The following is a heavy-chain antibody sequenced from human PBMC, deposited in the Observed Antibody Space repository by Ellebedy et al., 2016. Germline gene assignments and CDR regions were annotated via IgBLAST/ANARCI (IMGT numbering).Heavy chain of an antibody. V-gene: IGHV3-74*01. CDR3: ARGPDYYGAPTNDY. J-gene: IGHJ4*02. CDR2: IKTDGSST. CDR1: GFTFSSYW. Sequence: GGSLRLSXAASGFTFSSYWMHWVRQAPGKGLVWVSRIKTDGSSTSYADSVKGRFTISRDNAKNTLYLQMNSLRAEDTAVYYCARGPDYYGAPTNDYWGQGTLVTVSS. D-gene: IGHD4-17*01.